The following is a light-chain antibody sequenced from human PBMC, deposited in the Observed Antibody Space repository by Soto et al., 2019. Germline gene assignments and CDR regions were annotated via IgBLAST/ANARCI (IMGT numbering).Light chain of an antibody. Sequence: HCELKTPAYWTGLDGEWSTISCTRTSSDIGGYKYVSWYQQHPGKAPKLIIFEVGNRPSGVSDRFSGSNSGNTASLTISGLQAEDEADYSCTPYSIYIVPVFVGGTK. J-gene: IGLJ3*02. V-gene: IGLV2-14*01. CDR2: EVG. CDR3: TPYSIYIVPV. CDR1: SSDIGGYKY.